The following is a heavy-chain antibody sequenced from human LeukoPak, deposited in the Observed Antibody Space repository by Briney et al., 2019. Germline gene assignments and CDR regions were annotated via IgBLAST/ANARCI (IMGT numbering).Heavy chain of an antibody. CDR2: IYNSGST. V-gene: IGHV4-59*01. CDR1: GGSISSYY. CDR3: AREGGRGVDY. D-gene: IGHD3-16*01. Sequence: KPSETLSLTCTVSGGSISSYYWSWIRQPPGKGLEWIGYIYNSGSTNYNPSLKSRVTISVDTSKNQFSLKLSSVTAADTAVYYCAREGGRGVDYWGQGTLVTVSS. J-gene: IGHJ4*02.